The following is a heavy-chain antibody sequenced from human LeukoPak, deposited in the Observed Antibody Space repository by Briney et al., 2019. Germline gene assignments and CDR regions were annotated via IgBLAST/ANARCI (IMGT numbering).Heavy chain of an antibody. D-gene: IGHD2-8*02. J-gene: IGHJ6*02. CDR3: TRVQAGRSGLMDV. CDR2: ISPEGSGT. V-gene: IGHV3-74*03. Sequence: GGSLRLSCAASGFSLSGYWMHWVRQAPGKGLVWVSRISPEGSGTTYADSVKGRFTISRDTAKNTVYLQMNSLRDEDAAVYHCTRVQAGRSGLMDVWGRGTAVTVSS. CDR1: GFSLSGYW.